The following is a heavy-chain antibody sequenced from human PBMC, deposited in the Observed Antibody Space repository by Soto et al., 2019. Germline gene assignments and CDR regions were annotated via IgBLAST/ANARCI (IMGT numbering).Heavy chain of an antibody. Sequence: QVQLQESGPGLVKPSQTLSLTCSVSGGSISSGGYYWSWIRQHPGKGLEWIGYIYYDGSTYYNPSLKSRIXXSXDXXENQFSLKLSSVTGADTAIYYCARDDCGGGGCLTSWGQGTLVTISS. CDR1: GGSISSGGYY. D-gene: IGHD2-15*01. J-gene: IGHJ5*02. CDR3: ARDDCGGGGCLTS. CDR2: IYYDGST. V-gene: IGHV4-31*03.